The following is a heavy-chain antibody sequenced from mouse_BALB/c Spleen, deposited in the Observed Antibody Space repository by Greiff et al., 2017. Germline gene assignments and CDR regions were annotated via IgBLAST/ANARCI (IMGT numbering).Heavy chain of an antibody. J-gene: IGHJ3*01. D-gene: IGHD2-14*01. CDR1: GDSITSGY. CDR2: ISYSGST. CDR3: ARDYYRYPWFAY. V-gene: IGHV3-8*02. Sequence: EVKLMESGPSLVKPSQTLSLTCSVTGDSITSGYWNWIRKFPGNKLEYMGYISYSGSTYYNPSLKSRISITRDTSKNQYYLQLNSVTTEDTATYYCARDYYRYPWFAYWGQGTLVTVSA.